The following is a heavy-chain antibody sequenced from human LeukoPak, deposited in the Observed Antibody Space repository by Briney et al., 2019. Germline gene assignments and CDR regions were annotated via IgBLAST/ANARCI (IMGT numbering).Heavy chain of an antibody. CDR3: ITGTW. CDR2: SKSKTDGGTT. CDR1: GFSSSNAR. D-gene: IGHD1-1*01. Sequence: RGSLRLSCAAPGFSSSNARMNWARPTPEKGLKWVGRSKSKTDGGTTDYAVPVKGRFTISRDDSKNTLYLQMNSLKTEDTAVYYCITGTWWGQGTLVTVSS. V-gene: IGHV3-15*01. J-gene: IGHJ4*02.